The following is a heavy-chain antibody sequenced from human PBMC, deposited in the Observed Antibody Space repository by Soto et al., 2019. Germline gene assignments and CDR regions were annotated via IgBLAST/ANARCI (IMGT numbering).Heavy chain of an antibody. V-gene: IGHV3-33*01. D-gene: IGHD3-3*01. CDR3: ARDGCSSTSCYYDFWSDYQKPYYDGKDV. J-gene: IGHJ6*02. Sequence: PGGSLRLSCAASGFTFSSYGMHWVRQAPGKGLEWVAVIWYDGSNKYYADSVEGRFTISRDNSKNTLYLQMNSLRAEDTAVYYCARDGCSSTSCYYDFWSDYQKPYYDGKDVWSQGTTVTVSS. CDR2: IWYDGSNK. CDR1: GFTFSSYG.